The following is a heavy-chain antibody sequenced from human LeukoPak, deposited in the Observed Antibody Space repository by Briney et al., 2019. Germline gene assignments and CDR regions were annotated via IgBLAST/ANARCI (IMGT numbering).Heavy chain of an antibody. D-gene: IGHD4-11*01. CDR3: ARQRRGSYNDYSEGDY. CDR1: GYSFSNYW. J-gene: IGHJ4*02. Sequence: GESLKISCKGSGYSFSNYWIGWVRQMPGKGLEWMGIIYPGDSDTTYSPSFQGQVTISVDRSISTVYLQWSSLKASDTAMYYCARQRRGSYNDYSEGDYWGQGTLVTVSS. V-gene: IGHV5-51*01. CDR2: IYPGDSDT.